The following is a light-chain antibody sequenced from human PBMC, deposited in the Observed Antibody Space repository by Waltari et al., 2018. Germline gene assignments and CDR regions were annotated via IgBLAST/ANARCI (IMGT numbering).Light chain of an antibody. CDR2: GKN. V-gene: IGLV3-19*01. CDR1: SLRTYY. CDR3: HSRDSSGDVL. Sequence: SSELTQDPAVSVALGQTVRLTCQGDSLRTYYVSWFHQKPGQAPALVIYGKNNRPSGIPDRFAASRSGSTASLTIIGAQAEDEADYYCHSRDSSGDVLIGGGTKLTVV. J-gene: IGLJ2*01.